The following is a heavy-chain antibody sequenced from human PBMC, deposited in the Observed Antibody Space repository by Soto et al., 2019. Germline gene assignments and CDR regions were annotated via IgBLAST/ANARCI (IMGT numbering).Heavy chain of an antibody. J-gene: IGHJ6*02. V-gene: IGHV3-21*01. D-gene: IGHD6-13*01. CDR3: ASSWQQNGMDV. CDR1: GFTFSSYS. CDR2: ISSSSSYI. Sequence: GSLRLSCAASGFTFSSYSMNWVRQAPGKGLEWVSSISSSSSYIYYADSVKGRFTISRDSAKNTLYLQMNSLRAEDTAVYYCASSWQQNGMDVWGQGTTVTVSS.